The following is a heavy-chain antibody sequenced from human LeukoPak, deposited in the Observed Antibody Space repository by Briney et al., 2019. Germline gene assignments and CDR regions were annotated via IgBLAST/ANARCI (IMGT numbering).Heavy chain of an antibody. J-gene: IGHJ4*02. CDR1: GFTFRSYA. Sequence: PGGSLRLSCAASGFTFRSYAMSWVRQAPGKGLEWVSAISGSGGSTYYVDSAKGRFTISRDNSKTTLCLQVNSLRAEDTAVYYCAKDFAVYSTSYYDYWGQGALVIVSS. CDR3: AKDFAVYSTSYYDY. V-gene: IGHV3-23*01. CDR2: ISGSGGST. D-gene: IGHD6-13*01.